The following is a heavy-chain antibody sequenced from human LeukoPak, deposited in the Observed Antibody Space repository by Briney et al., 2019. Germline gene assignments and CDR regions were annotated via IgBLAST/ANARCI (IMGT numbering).Heavy chain of an antibody. V-gene: IGHV1-2*06. CDR2: INPNSGDT. CDR3: ASLAGSWYRG. J-gene: IGHJ4*02. Sequence: ASVKVSCKASGYTLTDYYMHWVRQAPGQGLEWVGRINPNSGDTNYAQKFQGRVTMTRDTSINTSYMELSRLRSDDTAVYYCASLAGSWYRGWGQGTLVTVSS. D-gene: IGHD6-13*01. CDR1: GYTLTDYY.